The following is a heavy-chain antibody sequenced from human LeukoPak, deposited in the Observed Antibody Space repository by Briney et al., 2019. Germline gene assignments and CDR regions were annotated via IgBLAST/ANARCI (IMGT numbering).Heavy chain of an antibody. D-gene: IGHD6-13*01. Sequence: ASVKVSCKASGDTFSSYGFSWVRQAPGQGLEWMGRIIPILDMLTYTQKFKDRVTITADKSTSTVYMEVSSLTSEDTAVYYCARAHSKGFVSSWDYWGQGTLVTVSS. CDR3: ARAHSKGFVSSWDY. CDR2: IIPILDML. J-gene: IGHJ4*02. V-gene: IGHV1-69*04. CDR1: GDTFSSYG.